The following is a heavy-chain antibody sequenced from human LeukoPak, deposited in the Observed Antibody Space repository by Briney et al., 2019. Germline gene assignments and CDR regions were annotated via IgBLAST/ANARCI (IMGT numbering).Heavy chain of an antibody. Sequence: ASVKVSRKASGYTFTGYYMHWVRQAPGQGLEWMGWINPNSGGTNYAQKFQGRVTMTRATSISTAYMELSRLRSDDTAVYYCARDEQLVVTHYYYYYMDVWGKGTTVTVSS. CDR3: ARDEQLVVTHYYYYYMDV. CDR1: GYTFTGYY. V-gene: IGHV1-2*02. CDR2: INPNSGGT. D-gene: IGHD6-6*01. J-gene: IGHJ6*03.